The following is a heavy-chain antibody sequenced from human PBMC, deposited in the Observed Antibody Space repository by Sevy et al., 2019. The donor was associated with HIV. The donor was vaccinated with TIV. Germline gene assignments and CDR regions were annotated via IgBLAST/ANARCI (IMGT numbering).Heavy chain of an antibody. CDR3: ARESIQFTRGHDYGDYFIDY. CDR1: GGSISSGGYY. J-gene: IGHJ4*02. Sequence: SETLSRTCTVSGGSISSGGYYWSWIRQHPGKGLEWIGYIYYSGSTYYNPSLKSRVTISVDTSKNQFSLKLSSVTAADTAVYYCARESIQFTRGHDYGDYFIDYWGQGTLVTVSS. V-gene: IGHV4-31*03. CDR2: IYYSGST. D-gene: IGHD4-17*01.